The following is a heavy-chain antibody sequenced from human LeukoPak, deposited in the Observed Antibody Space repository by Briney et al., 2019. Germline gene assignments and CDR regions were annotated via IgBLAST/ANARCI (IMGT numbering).Heavy chain of an antibody. CDR2: INPSGDNT. CDR1: GYTFTNNY. CDR3: ARVRYRLAETYIDY. V-gene: IGHV1-46*01. J-gene: IGHJ4*02. D-gene: IGHD3-16*01. Sequence: GASVKVSCKASGYTFTNNYMHWVRQAPGQGLEWMGIINPSGDNTWYAQKFQGRVTLTRDMATSTDYMEVSSLRSEDTAVYYCARVRYRLAETYIDYWGQGTLVTVSS.